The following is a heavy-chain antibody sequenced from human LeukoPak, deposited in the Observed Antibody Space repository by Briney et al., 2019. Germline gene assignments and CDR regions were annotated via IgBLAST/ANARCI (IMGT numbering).Heavy chain of an antibody. CDR1: GFTFSDYY. Sequence: PGGSLRLSCAASGFTFSDYYMSWIRQAPGKGLEWVSYISSSGSTIYYADSVKGRFTISRDNAKNSLYLQMNSLRAEDTAVYYCARDLREGFGELLFDYWGQGTLVTVSS. V-gene: IGHV3-11*01. CDR2: ISSSGSTI. D-gene: IGHD3-10*01. CDR3: ARDLREGFGELLFDY. J-gene: IGHJ4*02.